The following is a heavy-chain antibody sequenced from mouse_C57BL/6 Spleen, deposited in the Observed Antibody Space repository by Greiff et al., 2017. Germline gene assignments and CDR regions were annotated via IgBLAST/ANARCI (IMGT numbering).Heavy chain of an antibody. CDR2: IHPNSGST. CDR3: ARELTGTTGGFAY. J-gene: IGHJ3*01. V-gene: IGHV1-64*01. CDR1: GYTFTSYW. D-gene: IGHD4-1*01. Sequence: QVQLQQPGAELVKPGASVKLSCKASGYTFTSYWMHWVKQRPGQGLEWIGMIHPNSGSTNYNEKFKSKATLTVDKSSSTAYMQLSSLTSEDSAVYYCARELTGTTGGFAYWGQGTLVTVSA.